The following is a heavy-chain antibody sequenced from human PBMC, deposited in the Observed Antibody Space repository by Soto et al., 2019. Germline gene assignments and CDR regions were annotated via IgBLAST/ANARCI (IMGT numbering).Heavy chain of an antibody. D-gene: IGHD3-16*02. J-gene: IGHJ3*02. CDR1: GFSLTTRQVG. CDR3: AHRMITYGGVIADDAFDI. V-gene: IGHV2-5*02. Sequence: QITLKESGPTLVEPTQTLTLTCTFSGFSLTTRQVGVGWIRPPPGQALEWLAVIYWDNDKRYSTSLERRLTVTKDSSKNQVVLTRTNMDPMDTATYYWAHRMITYGGVIADDAFDIWGQGTMVTVSS. CDR2: IYWDNDK.